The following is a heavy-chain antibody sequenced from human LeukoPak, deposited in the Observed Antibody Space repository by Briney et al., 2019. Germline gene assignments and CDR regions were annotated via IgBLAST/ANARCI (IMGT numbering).Heavy chain of an antibody. Sequence: GGSLRLSCAASTFTFSSHGMSWVRQAPGKGPEWVSCISAGGGLTYYADSVKGRFTISRDNSKNTLYLQMNSLRAEDTAMYYCAKIGLIGNWYFDLWGRGTLVTVSS. V-gene: IGHV3-23*01. CDR1: TFTFSSHG. CDR3: AKIGLIGNWYFDL. J-gene: IGHJ2*01. CDR2: ISAGGGLT. D-gene: IGHD1-26*01.